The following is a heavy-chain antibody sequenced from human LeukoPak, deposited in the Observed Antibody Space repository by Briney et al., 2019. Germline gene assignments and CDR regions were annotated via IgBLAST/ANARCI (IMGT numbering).Heavy chain of an antibody. V-gene: IGHV1-69*01. CDR1: GYTFTSYG. CDR3: AYDSSGYYPGYFDY. J-gene: IGHJ4*02. Sequence: ASVKVSCKASGYTFTSYGISWVRQAPGQGLEWMGGIIPIFGTANYAQKFQGRVTITADESTSTAYMELNSLRSEDTAVYYCAYDSSGYYPGYFDYWGQGTLVTVSS. D-gene: IGHD3-22*01. CDR2: IIPIFGTA.